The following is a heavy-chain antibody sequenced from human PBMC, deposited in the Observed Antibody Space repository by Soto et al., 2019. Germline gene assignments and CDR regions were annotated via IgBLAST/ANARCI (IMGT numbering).Heavy chain of an antibody. Sequence: ASETLSLTCTVSGGSISSYYWSWIRQPPGKGLEWIGYIYYSRSTNYNPSLKSRVTISVDTSKNQFSLKLSSVTAADTAVYYCARLSDYDFWSGRGSGMDVWGQGTTVTVSS. CDR1: GGSISSYY. J-gene: IGHJ6*02. CDR3: ARLSDYDFWSGRGSGMDV. CDR2: IYYSRST. V-gene: IGHV4-59*01. D-gene: IGHD3-3*01.